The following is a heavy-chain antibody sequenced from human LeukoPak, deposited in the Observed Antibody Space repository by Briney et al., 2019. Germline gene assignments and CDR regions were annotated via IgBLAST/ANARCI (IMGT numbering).Heavy chain of an antibody. CDR1: GGTFSSYA. Sequence: GASVKVSCKASGGTFSSYALSWVRQAPGQGLEWMGGIIPIFGTANYAQKFQGRVTITTDESTSTAYMELSSLRSEDTAVYYCARSAMATADTADFDYWGQGTLVTVSS. CDR3: ARSAMATADTADFDY. V-gene: IGHV1-69*05. D-gene: IGHD5-18*01. J-gene: IGHJ4*02. CDR2: IIPIFGTA.